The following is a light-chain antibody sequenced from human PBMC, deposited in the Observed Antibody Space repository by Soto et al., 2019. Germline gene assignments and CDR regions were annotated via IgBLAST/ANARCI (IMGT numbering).Light chain of an antibody. CDR1: QSMNTW. CDR3: QQYESYSRT. CDR2: DAS. J-gene: IGKJ1*01. V-gene: IGKV1-5*01. Sequence: DIQMTQSPSTLSASVGDRVTITCRASQSMNTWWAWFHQKPGKAPKLLIYDASSLESGVPSRFSGSGSGTEFPLTISSLQPEDSATYYCQQYESYSRTFGQGTKVAIK.